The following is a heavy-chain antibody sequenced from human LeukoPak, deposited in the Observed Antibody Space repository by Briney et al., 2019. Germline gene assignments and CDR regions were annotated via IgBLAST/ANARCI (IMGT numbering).Heavy chain of an antibody. J-gene: IGHJ4*02. CDR1: GYTFTDYH. V-gene: IGHV1-2*02. CDR3: VRRGGAFFDY. D-gene: IGHD3-16*01. Sequence: GASVKVSCKPSGYTFTDYHIHWVRQALGQGFEWMGWINPNGGGTNYAQSFQGRVTLTSDTSIRTTYMELSGLRSDDTAVYYCVRRGGAFFDYWGQGTLVTVSS. CDR2: INPNGGGT.